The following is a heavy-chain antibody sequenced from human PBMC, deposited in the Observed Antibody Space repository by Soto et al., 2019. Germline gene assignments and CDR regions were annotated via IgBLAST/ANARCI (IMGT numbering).Heavy chain of an antibody. CDR2: IYWDDDK. CDR1: GFSLSTSGVG. CDR3: AHKPSYCSGGSCYSVFDY. J-gene: IGHJ4*02. D-gene: IGHD2-15*01. Sequence: QITLKESGPTLVKPTQTLTLTCTFSGFSLSTSGVGVGWIRQPPGKALEWLALIYWDDDKRYSPSLKSRLTITTDTSKNHAVLTMTNMDPVDTATYYCAHKPSYCSGGSCYSVFDYWGQGTLVTVSS. V-gene: IGHV2-5*02.